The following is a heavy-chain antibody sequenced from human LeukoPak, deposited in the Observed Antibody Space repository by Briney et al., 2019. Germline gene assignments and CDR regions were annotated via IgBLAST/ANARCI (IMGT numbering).Heavy chain of an antibody. CDR2: IFYSGST. Sequence: SETLSLTCTVSGGSITTYYWSWIRQPPGKGLEWIGYIFYSGSTAYNPSLKSRVTMSVDTSENQFSLKLSSVTAADTAVYYCARDRYHDSTGYNYFDPWGQGALVTVSS. J-gene: IGHJ5*02. CDR1: GGSITTYY. CDR3: ARDRYHDSTGYNYFDP. D-gene: IGHD3-22*01. V-gene: IGHV4-59*01.